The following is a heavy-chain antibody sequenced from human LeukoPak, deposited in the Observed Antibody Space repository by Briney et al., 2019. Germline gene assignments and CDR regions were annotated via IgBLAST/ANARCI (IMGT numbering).Heavy chain of an antibody. D-gene: IGHD5-24*01. J-gene: IGHJ4*02. CDR3: ARDGEMATIYFDY. CDR2: IIPIVGIA. Sequence: SVKVSCTASGGTFSSYAISWVRQAPGQGLEWMGTIIPIVGIANYAQKFQGRVTITADKSTSTAYMELSSLRSEDTAVYYCARDGEMATIYFDYWGQGTLVTVSS. CDR1: GGTFSSYA. V-gene: IGHV1-69*04.